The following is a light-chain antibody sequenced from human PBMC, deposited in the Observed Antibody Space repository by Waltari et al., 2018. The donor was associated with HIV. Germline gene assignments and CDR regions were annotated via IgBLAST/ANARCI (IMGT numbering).Light chain of an antibody. CDR1: SSDVGGYNY. CDR3: SSYTSSSTYV. Sequence: ALTQPASVSGSPGQSITISCTGTSSDVGGYNYVSWYQQHPGKAPKLMIYEVSNRPSGVSNRFSGSKSGNTASLTISGLQAEDEADYYCSSYTSSSTYVFGTGTKVTVL. J-gene: IGLJ1*01. CDR2: EVS. V-gene: IGLV2-14*01.